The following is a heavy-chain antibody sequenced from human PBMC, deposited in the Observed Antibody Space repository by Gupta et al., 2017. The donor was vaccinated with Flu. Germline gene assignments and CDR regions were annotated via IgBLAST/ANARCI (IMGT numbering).Heavy chain of an antibody. V-gene: IGHV3-9*01. CDR2: INWNSGII. CDR1: VDYA. J-gene: IGHJ4*02. D-gene: IGHD6-13*01. CDR3: VKESLSSRWYLFDL. Sequence: VDYAMLWVRQAPGKGLEWVSGINWNSGIIAEADAGKGRFTVSRDNTKEPLVLQMKSLRADETALYYCVKESLSSRWYLFDLWGQVTLVHVS.